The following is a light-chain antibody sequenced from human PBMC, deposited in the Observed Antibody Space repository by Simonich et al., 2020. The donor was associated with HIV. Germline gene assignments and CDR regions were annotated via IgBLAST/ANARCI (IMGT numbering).Light chain of an antibody. J-gene: IGKJ1*01. Sequence: DIVMTQSPDSLAVSLGERGTINSKSSQSVLSSSHNKNYLAWYQQKPGQPPMLRIYWASTRESGVPYRFSARRSGTDFTLTISSLQAQDVAIYYCQQYYSTPPTFGQGTKVEIK. CDR3: QQYYSTPPT. CDR2: WAS. V-gene: IGKV4-1*01. CDR1: QSVLSSSHNKNY.